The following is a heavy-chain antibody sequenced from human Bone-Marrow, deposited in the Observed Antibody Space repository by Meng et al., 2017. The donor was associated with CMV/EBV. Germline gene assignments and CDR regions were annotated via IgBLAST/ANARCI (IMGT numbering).Heavy chain of an antibody. D-gene: IGHD2-15*01. V-gene: IGHV5-51*01. J-gene: IGHJ2*01. CDR2: IYPGDSDT. CDR1: GSSFTSFW. CDR3: ARQQSVGRGPVGWWYFDL. Sequence: GESLKISCKASGSSFTSFWMGWVRQMPGKGLEWMGIIYPGDSDTRYSPAFHGQVTISADKSISTAYLQWSSLKASDTAMYYCARQQSVGRGPVGWWYFDLWGRGTLVTVSS.